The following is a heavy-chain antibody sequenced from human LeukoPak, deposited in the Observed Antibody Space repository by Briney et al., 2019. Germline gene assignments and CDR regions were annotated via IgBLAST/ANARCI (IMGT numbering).Heavy chain of an antibody. D-gene: IGHD5-18*01. CDR2: IYHSGST. V-gene: IGHV4-38-2*01. CDR3: ARSPWIQLWLGAFDI. Sequence: SETLSLTCAVSGYSISSGYYWGWIRQPPGKGLEWIGSIYHSGSTYYNPSLKSRVSISVDTSKNQSSLKLSSVTAADTAVYYCARSPWIQLWLGAFDIWGQGTMVTVSS. CDR1: GYSISSGYY. J-gene: IGHJ3*02.